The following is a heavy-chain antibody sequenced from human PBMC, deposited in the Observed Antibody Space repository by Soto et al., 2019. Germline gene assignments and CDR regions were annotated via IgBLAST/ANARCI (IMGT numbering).Heavy chain of an antibody. D-gene: IGHD3-10*01. CDR1: GGTFSPYT. CDR3: ARGWESTVSTWSFGAF. V-gene: IGHV1-69*02. Sequence: SVKVSCKASGGTFSPYTVNWVRQAPGQGLEWMGRIIPFLGVTNYAQKFQARVTLTADTSTTTAYMELSGLRFEDTAVYYCARGWESTVSTWSFGAFWGRGTLVTVSS. J-gene: IGHJ4*02. CDR2: IIPFLGVT.